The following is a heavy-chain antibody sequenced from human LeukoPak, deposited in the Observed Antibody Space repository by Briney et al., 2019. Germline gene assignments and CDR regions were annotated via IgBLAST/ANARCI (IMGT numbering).Heavy chain of an antibody. V-gene: IGHV5-51*01. CDR3: ARLPYYYDSSGYSYYYYMDV. Sequence: GESLKISCKGSGYSFTSYWIGWVRQMPGKGLEWMGIIYPGDSDTRYSPSFQGQVTISADKSMSTAYLQWSSLKASDTAMYYCARLPYYYDSSGYSYYYYMDVWGKGTTVTVSS. J-gene: IGHJ6*03. D-gene: IGHD3-22*01. CDR2: IYPGDSDT. CDR1: GYSFTSYW.